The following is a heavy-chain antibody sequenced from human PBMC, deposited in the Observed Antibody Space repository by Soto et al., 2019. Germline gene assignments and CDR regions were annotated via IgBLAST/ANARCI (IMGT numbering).Heavy chain of an antibody. Sequence: SETLSLTCTVSGGSISSGGYYWSWIRQHPGKGLEWIGYIYYSGSTYYNPSLKSRVTISVDTSKNQFSLKLSSVTAADTAVYYCARVGAIAAFLWARLPSTDVWGTGTTVTVSS. D-gene: IGHD6-13*01. V-gene: IGHV4-31*03. J-gene: IGHJ6*04. CDR3: ARVGAIAAFLWARLPSTDV. CDR2: IYYSGST. CDR1: GGSISSGGYY.